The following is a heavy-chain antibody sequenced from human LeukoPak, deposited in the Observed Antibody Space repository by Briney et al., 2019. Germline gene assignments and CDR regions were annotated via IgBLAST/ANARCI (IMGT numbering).Heavy chain of an antibody. CDR3: ARAPKADTFYHPAY. Sequence: ASVNVSCKASGYTFTSYGIIWVRQAPGQGLEWMGWISGYNANTNYAPRLQGRVTLTADTSTNTAYMELRSLRSDDTAVYYCARAPKADTFYHPAYSGEGSQVTVSS. V-gene: IGHV1-18*01. D-gene: IGHD3-16*02. J-gene: IGHJ1*01. CDR1: GYTFTSYG. CDR2: ISGYNANT.